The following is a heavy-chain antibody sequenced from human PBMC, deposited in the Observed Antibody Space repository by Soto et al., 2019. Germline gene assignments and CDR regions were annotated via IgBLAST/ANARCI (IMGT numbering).Heavy chain of an antibody. CDR3: ARDLAGPVDY. D-gene: IGHD6-13*01. CDR1: GGSISSYY. CDR2: IYYSGST. Sequence: QVQLQESGPGLVKPSETLSLTCTVSGGSISSYYWNWIRQPPGKGLEWIGYIYYSGSTNYNPSRKGRVTISVDTSKNQFSLKLSSVTAADTAVYYCARDLAGPVDYWGQGTLVTVSS. V-gene: IGHV4-59*01. J-gene: IGHJ4*02.